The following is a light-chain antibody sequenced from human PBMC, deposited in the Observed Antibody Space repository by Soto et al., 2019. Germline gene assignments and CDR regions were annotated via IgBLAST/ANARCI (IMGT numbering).Light chain of an antibody. CDR1: GGDVGNYDL. Sequence: QSALTQPASVSGSPGQSITISCAGSGGDVGNYDLLSWYQQIPGKAPKLMISEVSNRPSGVSNRFSGSKSGNTASLTISGLQAEDEADYYCSSYTAGGTIFGTGTKLTVL. J-gene: IGLJ1*01. CDR3: SSYTAGGTI. V-gene: IGLV2-14*02. CDR2: EVS.